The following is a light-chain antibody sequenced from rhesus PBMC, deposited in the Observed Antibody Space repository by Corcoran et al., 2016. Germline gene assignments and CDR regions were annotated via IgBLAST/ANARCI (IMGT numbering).Light chain of an antibody. CDR3: QHYYSTPLT. CDR2: EAS. CDR1: QGITND. V-gene: IGKV1-25*01. Sequence: DIQMTQSPSSLSASVGDRVTITCRASQGITNDLAWYQQKPGETPKLLIYEASSLQSGIPSRFSGSGSGTDLTLTISSLQSEDFATYYCQHYYSTPLTFGGGTKVEIK. J-gene: IGKJ4*01.